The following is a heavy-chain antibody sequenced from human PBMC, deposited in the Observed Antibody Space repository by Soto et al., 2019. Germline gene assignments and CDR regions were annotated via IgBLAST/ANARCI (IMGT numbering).Heavy chain of an antibody. Sequence: PXESLKISCKGSGYSFTSYWIGWVRQMPGKGLEWMGIIYPGDSDTRYSPSFQGQVTISADKSISTAYLQWSSLKASDTAMYYCARTTLDDDVGSGYSRPRFYDWGQGTLVPVSS. CDR2: IYPGDSDT. D-gene: IGHD3-3*01. V-gene: IGHV5-51*01. J-gene: IGHJ4*02. CDR3: ARTTLDDDVGSGYSRPRFYD. CDR1: GYSFTSYW.